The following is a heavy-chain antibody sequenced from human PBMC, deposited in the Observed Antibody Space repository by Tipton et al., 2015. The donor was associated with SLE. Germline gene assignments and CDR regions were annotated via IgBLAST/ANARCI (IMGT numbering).Heavy chain of an antibody. CDR1: GFSFSSYW. D-gene: IGHD4-11*01. J-gene: IGHJ2*01. CDR2: INSDGTNA. V-gene: IGHV3-74*01. CDR3: ARETTITISWNFDL. Sequence: GSLRLSCTASGFSFSSYWMHWVRQSPREGLVWVSRINSDGTNAWYADAVKGRFTISRDNAKKTVFLQMNSLRVEDTALYFCARETTITISWNFDLWGRGTLVTVSS.